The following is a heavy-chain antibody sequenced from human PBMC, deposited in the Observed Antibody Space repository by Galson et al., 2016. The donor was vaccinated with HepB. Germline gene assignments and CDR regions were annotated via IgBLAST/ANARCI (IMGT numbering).Heavy chain of an antibody. J-gene: IGHJ6*04. Sequence: SLRLSCAASGFSFRNYDMHWVRQAPGKGLEWVSTIYTAGDTYYQDSVEGRFTVSRESAKDSLYLHMNSLRAGDTAVYFCARGSYSSDRYRSSAYDFGMDVWGKGTPVTVSS. D-gene: IGHD6-19*01. CDR2: IYTAGDT. CDR3: ARGSYSSDRYRSSAYDFGMDV. V-gene: IGHV3-13*01. CDR1: GFSFRNYD.